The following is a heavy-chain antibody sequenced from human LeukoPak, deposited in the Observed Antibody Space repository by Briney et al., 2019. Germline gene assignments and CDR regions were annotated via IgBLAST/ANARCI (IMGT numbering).Heavy chain of an antibody. CDR1: GFTFSSYG. Sequence: PGGSLRLSCAASGFTFSSYGMHWVRQAPGKGLEWVAVISYDGSNKYYADSVKGRFTISRGNAKNSLYLQMNSLRAEDTAVYYCARPYCSGGSCYSGPHDYWGQGTLVTVSS. CDR2: ISYDGSNK. CDR3: ARPYCSGGSCYSGPHDY. D-gene: IGHD2-15*01. J-gene: IGHJ4*02. V-gene: IGHV3-30*03.